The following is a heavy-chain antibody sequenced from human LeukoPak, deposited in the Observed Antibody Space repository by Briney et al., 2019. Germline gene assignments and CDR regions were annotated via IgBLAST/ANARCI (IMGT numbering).Heavy chain of an antibody. CDR1: GFTFSSYA. Sequence: PGGSLRLSCAASGFTFSSYAMSWVRQAPGKGLEWVSAISGSGGSTYYAASVKGRFTISRDNSKNTLYLQMNSLRAEDTAVYYCAKALYYYDSSGYSALDYWGQGTLVTVSS. V-gene: IGHV3-23*01. D-gene: IGHD3-22*01. CDR3: AKALYYYDSSGYSALDY. CDR2: ISGSGGST. J-gene: IGHJ4*02.